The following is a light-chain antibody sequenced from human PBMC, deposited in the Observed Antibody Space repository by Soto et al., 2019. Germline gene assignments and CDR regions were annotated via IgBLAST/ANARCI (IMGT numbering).Light chain of an antibody. CDR3: QQYNSLVT. V-gene: IGKV1-5*03. CDR1: QSISSW. J-gene: IGKJ1*01. CDR2: KAS. Sequence: DIQMTQSPSTLSASVGDRVTITCRASQSISSWLAWYQQKPGKAPKLLIYKASSLESGVPSRFSGSGSGTEFTLTISSLQPDDFATYYGQQYNSLVTFGHGTKVEIK.